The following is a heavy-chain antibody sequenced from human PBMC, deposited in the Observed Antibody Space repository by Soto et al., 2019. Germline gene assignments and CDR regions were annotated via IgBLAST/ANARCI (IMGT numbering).Heavy chain of an antibody. D-gene: IGHD2-15*01. Sequence: PGGSLRLSCAASGFVFRIYWMSWVRQSPGKGLEWVANISQDGSEKYYVDSVRGRFIISRDNAENSLYLQMNSLRAEDTALYYCARDGVADALYLDNWGKGGWVAVSS. CDR2: ISQDGSEK. V-gene: IGHV3-7*01. J-gene: IGHJ4*02. CDR1: GFVFRIYW. CDR3: ARDGVADALYLDN.